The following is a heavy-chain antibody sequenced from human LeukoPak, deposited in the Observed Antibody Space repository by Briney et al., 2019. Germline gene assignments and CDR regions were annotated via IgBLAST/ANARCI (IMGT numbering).Heavy chain of an antibody. CDR1: GYTFTSYD. CDR3: AGGLSSSWYRVTY. D-gene: IGHD6-13*01. CDR2: MNPNSGNT. J-gene: IGHJ4*02. Sequence: ASVKVSCKASGYTFTSYDINWVRQATGQGLEWMGWMNPNSGNTGYAQKFQGRVTMTRNTSISTAYMELSSLRSEDTAVYYCAGGLSSSWYRVTYWGQGTLVTVSS. V-gene: IGHV1-8*01.